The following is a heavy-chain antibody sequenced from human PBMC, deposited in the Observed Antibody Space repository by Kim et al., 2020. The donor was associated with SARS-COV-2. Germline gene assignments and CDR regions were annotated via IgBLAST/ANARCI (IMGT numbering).Heavy chain of an antibody. V-gene: IGHV4-4*07. J-gene: IGHJ4*02. Sequence: SETLSLTCTVSGGSISSYYWSWIRQPAGKGLEWIGRIYTSGSTNYNPSLKSRVTMSVDTSKNQFSLKLSSVTAADTAVYYCARDGVWLFLTGSQKHPPYFDYWGQGTLVTVSS. CDR1: GGSISSYY. CDR3: ARDGVWLFLTGSQKHPPYFDY. D-gene: IGHD3-9*01. CDR2: IYTSGST.